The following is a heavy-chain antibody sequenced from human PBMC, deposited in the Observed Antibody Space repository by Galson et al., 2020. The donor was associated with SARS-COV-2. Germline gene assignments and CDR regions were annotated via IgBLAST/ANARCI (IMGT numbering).Heavy chain of an antibody. V-gene: IGHV4-34*01. CDR2: INHSGST. CDR3: ARVYEPPVWGIGELGAKRGALDN. CDR1: GGFSSSYD. D-gene: IGHD3-16*01. J-gene: IGHJ4*02. Sequence: SETLSLTCAVSGGFSSSYDWSWIRQPPGKGLEWIGEINHSGSTNYNPSLKSRAIISGDTSKNQISLKLRSVNAADTAVYYCARVYEPPVWGIGELGAKRGALDNWGQGILVTVSS.